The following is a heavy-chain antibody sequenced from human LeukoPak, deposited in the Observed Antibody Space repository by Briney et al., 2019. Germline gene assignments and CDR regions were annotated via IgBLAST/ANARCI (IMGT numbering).Heavy chain of an antibody. CDR3: ARVYSRAIDY. D-gene: IGHD2-15*01. CDR2: IYYSGST. J-gene: IGHJ4*02. CDR1: GYSISSSNW. Sequence: SETLSLTCAVSGYSISSSNWWGWIRQPPGKGLEWIGYIYYSGSTYYNPSLKSRVTISVDTSKNQFSLKLSSVTAADTAVYYCARVYSRAIDYWGQGTLVTVSS. V-gene: IGHV4-28*03.